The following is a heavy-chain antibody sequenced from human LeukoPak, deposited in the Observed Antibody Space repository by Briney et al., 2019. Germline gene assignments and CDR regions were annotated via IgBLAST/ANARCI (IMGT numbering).Heavy chain of an antibody. CDR1: GGSISSYY. J-gene: IGHJ6*03. CDR3: ARHGPIPVSRFVDYYYYYMDV. V-gene: IGHV4-4*07. CDR2: IYTSGST. Sequence: SETLSLTCTVSGGSISSYYWSWIRQPAGKGLEWIGRIYTSGSTNYNPSLKSRVTMAVDTSKNQYSLKLSSLTAADTAVYYCARHGPIPVSRFVDYYYYYMDVWGKGTTVTISS. D-gene: IGHD2-21*01.